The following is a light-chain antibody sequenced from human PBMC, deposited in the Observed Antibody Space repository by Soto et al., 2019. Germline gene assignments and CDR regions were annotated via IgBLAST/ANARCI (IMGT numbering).Light chain of an antibody. CDR3: QQYNNWPPWT. CDR1: ESVNYN. CDR2: HAS. J-gene: IGKJ1*01. Sequence: EIVMTQSPATLSVSPGEGATLSCRAGESVNYNLAWYQQKPGQAPRLLIYHASARATGIPARFSGSGSGTEFTLTISGLQSEDFAVYYCQQYNNWPPWTFGQGTKVDNK. V-gene: IGKV3-15*01.